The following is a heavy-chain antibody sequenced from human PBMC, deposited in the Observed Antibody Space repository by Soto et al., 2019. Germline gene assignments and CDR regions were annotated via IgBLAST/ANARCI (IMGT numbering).Heavy chain of an antibody. CDR3: ARYVAATGAARCLDP. CDR1: GFPFGSHG. V-gene: IGHV3-33*01. Sequence: QVQVVESGGGVVQPGGSLRLSCEASGFPFGSHGMHWVRQAPGKGLEWVALIWYDGSHKDYAASVRGRFTISRDDSKNTLYLQMDKLRGEGTEISYCARYVAATGAARCLDPWGQGALVSVSS. J-gene: IGHJ5*02. CDR2: IWYDGSHK. D-gene: IGHD6-13*01.